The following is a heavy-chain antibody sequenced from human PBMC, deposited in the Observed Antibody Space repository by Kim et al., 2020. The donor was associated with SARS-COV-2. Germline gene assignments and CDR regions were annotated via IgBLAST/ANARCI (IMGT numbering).Heavy chain of an antibody. CDR2: IWSNGINK. J-gene: IGHJ4*02. CDR1: GFSFSSYG. D-gene: IGHD2-2*01. V-gene: IGHV3-33*06. CDR3: AKDIASWTPGH. Sequence: GGSLILSCVASGFSFSSYGMHWVRQAPGKGLEWVAVIWSNGINKNYVDSVKGRFTISRDTYMNTLYLEMNNLRVEDTALYYCAKDIASWTPGHWGQGTLVTVSS.